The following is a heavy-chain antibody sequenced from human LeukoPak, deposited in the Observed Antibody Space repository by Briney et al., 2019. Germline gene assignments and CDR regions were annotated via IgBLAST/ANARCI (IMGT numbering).Heavy chain of an antibody. V-gene: IGHV4-39*01. D-gene: IGHD6-19*01. CDR3: ARIYSSGWSPRDAFDI. J-gene: IGHJ3*02. Sequence: SETLSLTCTASGGSISSSSYYWGWIRQPPGKGLEWIGSIYYSGSTYYNPSLKSRVTISVDTSKNQFSLKLSSVTAADTAVYYCARIYSSGWSPRDAFDIWGQGTMVTVSS. CDR2: IYYSGST. CDR1: GGSISSSSYY.